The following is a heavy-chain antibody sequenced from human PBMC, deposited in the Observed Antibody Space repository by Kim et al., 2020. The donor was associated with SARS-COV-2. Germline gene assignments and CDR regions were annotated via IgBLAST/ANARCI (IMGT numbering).Heavy chain of an antibody. J-gene: IGHJ3*02. CDR1: GFTFSSYS. V-gene: IGHV3-21*01. CDR2: ILSSSSYT. Sequence: GGSLRLSCAASGFTFSSYSMNWVRQAPGKGLEWVSSILSSSSYTYYADSVKGRFTISIDNAKNSLYLQMNSLRAEDTAVFYCARGEYDAFDIWGRGTMVTVSA. CDR3: ARGEYDAFDI. D-gene: IGHD3-10*01.